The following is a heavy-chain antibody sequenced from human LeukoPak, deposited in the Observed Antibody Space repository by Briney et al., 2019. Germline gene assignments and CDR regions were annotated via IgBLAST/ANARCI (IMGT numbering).Heavy chain of an antibody. V-gene: IGHV3-9*01. J-gene: IGHJ3*01. CDR2: ISWDSGNQ. CDR3: VKDMGFDLLKDAFHV. Sequence: GGSLRLSCVVSGFILDDYAMTWVRQVPGKGLEWVSSISWDSGNQAYTDSVKGRFTISRDNDKNSLYLQMNSLRPEDTALYYCVKDMGFDLLKDAFHVWGQGTLVTVSS. D-gene: IGHD3-9*01. CDR1: GFILDDYA.